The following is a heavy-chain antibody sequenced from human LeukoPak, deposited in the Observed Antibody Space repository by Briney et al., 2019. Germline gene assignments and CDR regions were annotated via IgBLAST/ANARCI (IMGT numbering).Heavy chain of an antibody. Sequence: GGSLRLSCAASGFTFSSYVMSWVRQAPGKGLEWVSSISSSSYIYYADSVKGRFAISRDNARNSLYLQMNSLRVEDTAVYYCARSSRTSWYSDYWGQGTLVTVSS. V-gene: IGHV3-21*01. CDR3: ARSSRTSWYSDY. CDR2: ISSSSYI. CDR1: GFTFSSYV. J-gene: IGHJ4*02. D-gene: IGHD6-13*01.